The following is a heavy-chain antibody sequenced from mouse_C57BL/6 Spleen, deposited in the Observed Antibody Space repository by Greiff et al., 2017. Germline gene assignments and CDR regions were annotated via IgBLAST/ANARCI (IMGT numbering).Heavy chain of an antibody. CDR3: AREGLRPSYYFDY. CDR1: GYTFTSYW. V-gene: IGHV1-61*01. Sequence: VQLQQSGAELVWPGSSVKLSCKASGYTFTSYWMDWVKQRPGQGLEWIGNIYPSDSETHYNQKFKDKATLTVDKSSSTAYMQLSSLTSEDSAVYYCAREGLRPSYYFDYWGQGTTLTVSS. CDR2: IYPSDSET. D-gene: IGHD2-4*01. J-gene: IGHJ2*01.